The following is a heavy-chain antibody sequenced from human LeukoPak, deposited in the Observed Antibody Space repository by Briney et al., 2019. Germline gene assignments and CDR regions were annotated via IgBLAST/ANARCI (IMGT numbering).Heavy chain of an antibody. Sequence: GGSLRLSCAASGFTFSSYAMIWVRQAPGKGLEWVSAISGSGGSTYYADSVKGRFTISRDNSKNTLYLQMNSLRAEDTAVYYCAKDRNYYYDSTLDWFDPWGQGTLVTVSS. CDR1: GFTFSSYA. J-gene: IGHJ5*02. V-gene: IGHV3-23*01. CDR3: AKDRNYYYDSTLDWFDP. D-gene: IGHD3-22*01. CDR2: ISGSGGST.